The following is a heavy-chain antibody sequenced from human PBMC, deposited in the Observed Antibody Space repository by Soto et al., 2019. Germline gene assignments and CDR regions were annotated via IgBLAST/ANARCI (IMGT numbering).Heavy chain of an antibody. J-gene: IGHJ4*02. CDR1: GGTFNTYA. CDR3: AKEAGDH. CDR2: IIPIFGIK. D-gene: IGHD3-10*01. V-gene: IGHV1-69*01. Sequence: QMQLVQSGAEVKERGPSVKISRKTSGGTFNTYALTWVRQAPGQGLEWIGGIIPIFGIKNVAQRFQGRVTINADESLTTAYMEMTSLRSDDTAVYYCAKEAGDHWGQGTLVTVSS.